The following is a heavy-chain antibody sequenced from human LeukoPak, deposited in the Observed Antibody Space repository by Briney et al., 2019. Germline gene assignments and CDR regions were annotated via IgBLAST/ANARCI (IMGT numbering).Heavy chain of an antibody. Sequence: GWSLRLSCVASGFIFSNAWMNWVRQAPGKGLEWVANIKQDGSEKYYVDSVKGRFTISRDNAKNSLYLQMNSLRAEDTAVYYCARADVGAMSYFDYWGQGTLVTVSS. D-gene: IGHD1-26*01. CDR3: ARADVGAMSYFDY. CDR2: IKQDGSEK. V-gene: IGHV3-7*01. CDR1: GFIFSNAW. J-gene: IGHJ4*02.